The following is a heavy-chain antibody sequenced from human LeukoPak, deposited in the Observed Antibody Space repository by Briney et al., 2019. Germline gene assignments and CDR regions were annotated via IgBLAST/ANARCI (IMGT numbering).Heavy chain of an antibody. CDR3: ARLGHSYGFDDY. J-gene: IGHJ4*02. CDR1: GFTFSSYG. D-gene: IGHD5-18*01. Sequence: PGGSLRLSCAASGFTFSSYGMHWVRQAPGKGLEWVSSISSSSSYIYYADSVKGRFTISRDNAKNSLYLQMNSLRAEDTAVYYCARLGHSYGFDDYWGQGTLVTVSS. CDR2: ISSSSSYI. V-gene: IGHV3-21*01.